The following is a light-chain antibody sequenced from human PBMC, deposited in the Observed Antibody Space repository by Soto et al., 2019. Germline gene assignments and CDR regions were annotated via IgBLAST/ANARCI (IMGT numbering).Light chain of an antibody. Sequence: QSVLTQPASVSGSPGQSITISCTGTSSDVGSYNLVSWYQQHPGKAPKLMIYEVSKRPSGVSNRFSGSKSGNTASLTISGLQAEDEADYYCCSSSAVVFGGGTQLTVL. V-gene: IGLV2-23*02. CDR2: EVS. CDR1: SSDVGSYNL. J-gene: IGLJ2*01. CDR3: CSSSAVV.